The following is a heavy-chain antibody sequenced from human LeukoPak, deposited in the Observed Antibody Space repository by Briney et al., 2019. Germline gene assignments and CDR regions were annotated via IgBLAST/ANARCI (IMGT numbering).Heavy chain of an antibody. CDR1: GDSISSYY. Sequence: SETLSLTCIVSGDSISSYYWSWIRQPPGKGLEWIGYIPYSGSPNYNPSLKSRVIISIDTSRNQFSLKLSSVTAADTAVYYCARGSGSYSSHWGQGTLVIVSS. J-gene: IGHJ1*01. V-gene: IGHV4-59*01. CDR2: IPYSGSP. D-gene: IGHD1-26*01. CDR3: ARGSGSYSSH.